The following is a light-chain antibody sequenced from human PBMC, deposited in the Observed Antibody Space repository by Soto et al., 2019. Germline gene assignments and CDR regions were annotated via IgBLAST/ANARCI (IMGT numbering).Light chain of an antibody. CDR1: QRVSGSY. Sequence: EIVLTQSPGTLSLSPGEGATLSCRASQRVSGSYLAWFQQIPGQAPRLLIYDASNRATGIPDRFSGSGSGTDFTLTISRLEPEDFAVYYCQQYASSPYTFGQGTKLEIK. CDR3: QQYASSPYT. CDR2: DAS. V-gene: IGKV3-20*01. J-gene: IGKJ2*01.